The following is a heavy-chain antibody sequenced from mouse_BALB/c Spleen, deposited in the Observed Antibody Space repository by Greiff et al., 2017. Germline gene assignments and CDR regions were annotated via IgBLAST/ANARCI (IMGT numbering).Heavy chain of an antibody. Sequence: DVHLVESGGGLVQPGGSLSLSCATSGFTFTDYYMSWFRQPPGKALEWLGFIRNKANGYTTEYSASVKGRFTISRDNSQSIHYLQMNTLRAEDSASYYDARERPVGRAMDYWGQGTSVTVSS. CDR2: IRNKANGYTT. V-gene: IGHV7-3*02. J-gene: IGHJ4*01. CDR1: GFTFTDYY. CDR3: ARERPVGRAMDY. D-gene: IGHD3-3*01.